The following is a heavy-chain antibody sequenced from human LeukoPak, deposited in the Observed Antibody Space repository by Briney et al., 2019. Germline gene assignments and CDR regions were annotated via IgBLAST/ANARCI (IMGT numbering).Heavy chain of an antibody. V-gene: IGHV4-59*01. Sequence: PSETLSLTCSISGGSISTYYWTWIRQPPGKGLEWIGYIYFSGNTAYRSSLRSRVAISVDTSKNQFSLKLTSVTAADTAIYYCARPPGNYDAFDWGGKGTLVAVSS. CDR1: GGSISTYY. CDR2: IYFSGNT. D-gene: IGHD1-14*01. J-gene: IGHJ3*01. CDR3: ARPPGNYDAFDW.